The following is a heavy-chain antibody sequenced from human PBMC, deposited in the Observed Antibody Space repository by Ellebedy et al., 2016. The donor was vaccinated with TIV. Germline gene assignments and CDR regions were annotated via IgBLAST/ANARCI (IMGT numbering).Heavy chain of an antibody. CDR3: NMPGHSYGYRGDY. CDR2: ISGSGGST. Sequence: GESLKISXAASGFTFSSYAMSWVRQAPGKGLEWVSAISGSGGSTYYADSVKGRFTISRDNSKNTLYLQMNSLKTEDTAVYYCNMPGHSYGYRGDYWGQGTLVTVSS. V-gene: IGHV3-23*01. J-gene: IGHJ4*02. CDR1: GFTFSSYA. D-gene: IGHD5-18*01.